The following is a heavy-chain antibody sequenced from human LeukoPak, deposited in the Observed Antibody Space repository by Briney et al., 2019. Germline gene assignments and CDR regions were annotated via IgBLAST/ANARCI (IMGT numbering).Heavy chain of an antibody. CDR2: FDPEDGET. D-gene: IGHD2-15*01. V-gene: IGHV1-24*01. J-gene: IGHJ6*02. CDR1: GYTLTELS. CDR3: GRGPKAGGPHHDMDV. Sequence: AASVKVSCKVSGYTLTELSMHWVRQAPGIGLEWMGGFDPEDGETIYAQKFQGRATMTTDTSTSTAYMELRSLSSDDTAVYYCGRGPKAGGPHHDMDVWGRGTTVTVSS.